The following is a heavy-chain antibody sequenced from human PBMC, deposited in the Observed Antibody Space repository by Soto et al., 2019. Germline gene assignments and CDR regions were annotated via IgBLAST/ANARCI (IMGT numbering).Heavy chain of an antibody. D-gene: IGHD3-22*01. CDR2: IIPIFGTA. V-gene: IGHV1-69*13. CDR3: ARKGDPYYYDSSGSHFYY. Sequence: SVKVSCKASGGTFSSYAISWVRQAPGQGLEWMGGIIPIFGTANYEQKFQGRVTITADESTSTAYMELSSLRSEDTAVYYCARKGDPYYYDSSGSHFYYWGQGTLVTVSS. CDR1: GGTFSSYA. J-gene: IGHJ4*02.